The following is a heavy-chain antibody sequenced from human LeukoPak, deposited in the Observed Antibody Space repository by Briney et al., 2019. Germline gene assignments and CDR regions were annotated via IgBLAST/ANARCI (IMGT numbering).Heavy chain of an antibody. D-gene: IGHD3-10*01. CDR1: GGSISSGGYS. CDR3: ARGDYYYGSGSYET. J-gene: IGHJ4*02. V-gene: IGHV4-30-4*07. Sequence: SETLSLTCAVSGGSISSGGYSWSRIWQPPGKGLDWIGYIHYSGSTYYNPSLKSRVSISVDTSKNQFSLNLSSVTAADTAVYYCARGDYYYGSGSYETWGQGTLVTVSS. CDR2: IHYSGST.